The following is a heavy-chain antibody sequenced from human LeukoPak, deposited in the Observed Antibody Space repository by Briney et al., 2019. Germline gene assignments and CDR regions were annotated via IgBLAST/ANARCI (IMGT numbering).Heavy chain of an antibody. J-gene: IGHJ4*02. CDR1: GFTFSNHV. D-gene: IGHD2-15*01. CDR2: INGGGGST. CDR3: VKDGRRSPPC. Sequence: GGSLRLSCAASGFTFSNHVMSWARQAPGKGPEWVSGINGGGGSTFYAESVKGRFTISRDNSKNTLYLQMNSLRAEDTAVYYCVKDGRRSPPCWGQGTLVTVSS. V-gene: IGHV3-23*01.